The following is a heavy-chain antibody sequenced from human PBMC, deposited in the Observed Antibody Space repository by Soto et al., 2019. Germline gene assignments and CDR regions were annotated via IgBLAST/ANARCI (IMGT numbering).Heavy chain of an antibody. CDR3: ASGTVDDYFDY. CDR2: IYYSGST. V-gene: IGHV4-59*01. CDR1: GGSISSYY. D-gene: IGHD5-12*01. Sequence: LSLTCTVSGGSISSYYWSWIRQPPGKGLEWIGYIYYSGSTNYNPSLKSRVTISVDTSKNQFSLKLSSVTAADTAVYYCASGTVDDYFDYWGQGTLVTVSS. J-gene: IGHJ4*02.